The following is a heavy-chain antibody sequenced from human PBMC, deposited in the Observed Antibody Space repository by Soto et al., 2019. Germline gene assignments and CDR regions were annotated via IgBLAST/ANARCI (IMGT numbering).Heavy chain of an antibody. CDR1: GGSISSRTFW. V-gene: IGHV4-39*01. J-gene: IGHJ4*02. CDR2: MYYSGSS. Sequence: QLQLQESGPGLVKPSETLSLTCSVSGGSISSRTFWWAWIRQPPGKGLEWIGDMYYSGSSYSSPSRKSRVTLSVDTSKNQLSLKLHSVTAADTAVYYCARHPRDDYNYGGSGIFDYWGQGTLVTVSS. CDR3: ARHPRDDYNYGGSGIFDY. D-gene: IGHD4-4*01.